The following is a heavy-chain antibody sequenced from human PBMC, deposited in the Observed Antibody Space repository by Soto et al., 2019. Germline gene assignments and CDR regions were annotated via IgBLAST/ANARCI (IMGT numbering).Heavy chain of an antibody. CDR3: ARELEGYYDSSGYYSYYFDY. Sequence: SVKVSCKASGGTFSSDAISWVRQAPGQGLEWMGGIIPIFGTANYAQKFQGRVTITADESTSTAYMELSSLRSEDTAVYYCARELEGYYDSSGYYSYYFDYWGQGTLVTVSS. D-gene: IGHD3-22*01. CDR2: IIPIFGTA. CDR1: GGTFSSDA. V-gene: IGHV1-69*13. J-gene: IGHJ4*02.